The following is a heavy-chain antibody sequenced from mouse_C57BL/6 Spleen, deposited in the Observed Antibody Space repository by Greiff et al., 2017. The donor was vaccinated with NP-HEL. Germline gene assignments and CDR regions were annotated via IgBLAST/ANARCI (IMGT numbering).Heavy chain of an antibody. CDR1: GYTFTSYW. Sequence: VKLQQPGAELVKPGASVKLSCKASGYTFTSYWMHWVKQRPGQGLEWIGMIHPNSGSTNYNEKFKSKATLTVDKSSSTAYMQLSSLTSEDSAVYYCARTVITTVVATYYYAMDYWGQGTSVTVSS. CDR2: IHPNSGST. D-gene: IGHD1-1*01. CDR3: ARTVITTVVATYYYAMDY. J-gene: IGHJ4*01. V-gene: IGHV1-64*01.